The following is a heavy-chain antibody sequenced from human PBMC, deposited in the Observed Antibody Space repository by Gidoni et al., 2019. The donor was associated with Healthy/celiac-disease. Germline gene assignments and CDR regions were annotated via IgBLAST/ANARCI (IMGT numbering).Heavy chain of an antibody. Sequence: QVQLQESGPGLVKPSQTLSLTCTVSGGSIRSGDYYWSWIRQPPGKGLEWIGYIYYSGSTYYNPSLKSRVTISVDTSKNQFSLKLSSVTAADTAVYYCASSVTHIQLWSGYDYWGQGTLVTVSS. J-gene: IGHJ4*02. V-gene: IGHV4-30-4*01. CDR3: ASSVTHIQLWSGYDY. CDR1: GGSIRSGDYY. CDR2: IYYSGST. D-gene: IGHD5-18*01.